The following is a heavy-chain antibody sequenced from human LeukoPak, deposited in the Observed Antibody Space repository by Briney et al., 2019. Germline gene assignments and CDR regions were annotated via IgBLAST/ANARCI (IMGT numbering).Heavy chain of an antibody. CDR1: GFTFSSYA. CDR2: ISGSGDST. CDR3: AKVLKAYYFGSGSYPFDH. V-gene: IGHV3-23*01. D-gene: IGHD3-10*01. Sequence: GGSLRLSCAASGFTFSSYAMSWVRQVPGKGLEWSSDISGSGDSTNYADSVKGRFTISRDNSKNTLYLQMNSLRAEDTAVYYCAKVLKAYYFGSGSYPFDHWGQGTLVTVSS. J-gene: IGHJ4*02.